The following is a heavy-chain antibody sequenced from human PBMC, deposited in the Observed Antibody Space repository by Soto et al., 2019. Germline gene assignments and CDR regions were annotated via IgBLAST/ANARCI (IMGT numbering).Heavy chain of an antibody. D-gene: IGHD6-13*01. CDR3: ARGHPTGYSSSWARDKSRNYYYYGMDV. J-gene: IGHJ6*02. CDR1: GGTFSSYA. Sequence: QVQLVQSGAEVKKPGSSVKVSCKASGGTFSSYAISWVRQAPGQGLEWMGGIIPIFGTANYAQKFQGRVTITADESTSTAYMELSSLRSEDTAVYYCARGHPTGYSSSWARDKSRNYYYYGMDVWGQGTTVTVSS. V-gene: IGHV1-69*01. CDR2: IIPIFGTA.